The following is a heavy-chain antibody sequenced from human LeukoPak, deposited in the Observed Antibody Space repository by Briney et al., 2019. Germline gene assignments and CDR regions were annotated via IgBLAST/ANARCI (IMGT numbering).Heavy chain of an antibody. V-gene: IGHV3-7*04. J-gene: IGHJ4*02. CDR2: IKEDGSAK. CDR3: AGDSTGYGAYHLG. D-gene: IGHD4/OR15-4a*01. CDR1: GFTFSSYW. Sequence: GGSLRLSCAASGFTFSSYWMSWVRQAPGKGLEWVANIKEDGSAKYSVDSVKGRFTISRDNAKNTLYLQMNSLRGEDTAVYYCAGDSTGYGAYHLGWGQGTLVTVSS.